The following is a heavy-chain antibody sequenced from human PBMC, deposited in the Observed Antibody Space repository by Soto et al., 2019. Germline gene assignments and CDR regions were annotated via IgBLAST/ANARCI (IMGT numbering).Heavy chain of an antibody. CDR1: GFTFTSSA. V-gene: IGHV1-58*01. D-gene: IGHD3-9*01. J-gene: IGHJ4*02. Sequence: QMPLVQSGPEVKKPGTSVKVSCKASGFTFTSSAVQWVRQARGQRLEWIGWIVVGSGNTNYAQKFQERVTITRDMSTSTAYMELSSLRSEDTAVYYCAAELRYQYYFDYWGQGTLVTVSS. CDR3: AAELRYQYYFDY. CDR2: IVVGSGNT.